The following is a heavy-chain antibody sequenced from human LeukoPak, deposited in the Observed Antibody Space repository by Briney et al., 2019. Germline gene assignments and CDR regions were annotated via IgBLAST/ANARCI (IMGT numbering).Heavy chain of an antibody. CDR2: ITTSSSTI. D-gene: IGHD2-2*01. CDR1: GFTFSTYA. Sequence: GGSLRLSCAVSGFTFSTYAMNWVRQAPGKGLEWVSFITTSSSTIYYADSVKGRFTISRDNAKNSLYLQMNSLRGEDTAVYHCVRDRVGGSFDVWGQGTMVTVSS. J-gene: IGHJ3*01. V-gene: IGHV3-48*01. CDR3: VRDRVGGSFDV.